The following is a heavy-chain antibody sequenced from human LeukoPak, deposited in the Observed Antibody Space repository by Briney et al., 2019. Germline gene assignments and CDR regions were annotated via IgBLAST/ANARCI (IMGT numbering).Heavy chain of an antibody. V-gene: IGHV4-31*03. CDR2: TYFTGST. CDR1: RGSISSGGHY. Sequence: PSETLSLTCNVSRGSISSGGHYWSWIRQRPGKGLEWMGYTYFTGSTYYNPSLQSRLIISADTSMTQFSLRLRSVTAADTAVYYCARVSFTYGPLDSWGLGILVTVSS. CDR3: ARVSFTYGPLDS. J-gene: IGHJ4*02. D-gene: IGHD4-17*01.